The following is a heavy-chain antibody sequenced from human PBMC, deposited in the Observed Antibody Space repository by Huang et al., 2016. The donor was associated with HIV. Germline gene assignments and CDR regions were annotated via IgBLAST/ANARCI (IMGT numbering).Heavy chain of an antibody. J-gene: IGHJ4*02. CDR2: INAGNGNT. CDR1: GYLFSTYD. Sequence: QVQLVQSGAEVKKPGASVKVSCKASGYLFSTYDTNWVRQAPGQRLEWMGRINAGNGNTKYSQRFQGRVTITRDTAANTAYVELGSLRSEDTGVYYCARGIAAGDYWGQGTLVTVSS. V-gene: IGHV1-3*01. CDR3: ARGIAAGDY. D-gene: IGHD6-25*01.